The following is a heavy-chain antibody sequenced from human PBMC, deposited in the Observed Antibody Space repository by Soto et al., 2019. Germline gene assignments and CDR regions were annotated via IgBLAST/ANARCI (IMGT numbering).Heavy chain of an antibody. D-gene: IGHD1-1*01. V-gene: IGHV3-21*01. CDR2: ISSSSSYI. J-gene: IGHJ4*02. CDR1: GFTFSIYS. Sequence: PGGSLRLSCAASGFTFSIYSMNWVRQAPGKGLEWVSSISSSSSYIYYADSVKGRFTTSRDNAKNSLYLQMNTLRAEDTAVYYCARSPGRDGYNNFDYWGQGTLVTVSS. CDR3: ARSPGRDGYNNFDY.